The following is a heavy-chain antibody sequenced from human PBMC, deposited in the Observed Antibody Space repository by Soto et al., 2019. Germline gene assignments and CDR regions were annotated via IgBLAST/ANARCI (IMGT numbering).Heavy chain of an antibody. D-gene: IGHD2-2*01. CDR3: ARDPGGIVVT. Sequence: PSETLSLTCAVSGGSISSGGYSWSWIRQPPGKGLEWIGYIYHSGTTYYNPSLKSRVTISVDRSKNQFSLKLSSVTAADTAVYYCARDPGGIVVTWGQGTLVTVSS. CDR2: IYHSGTT. J-gene: IGHJ5*02. V-gene: IGHV4-30-2*01. CDR1: GGSISSGGYS.